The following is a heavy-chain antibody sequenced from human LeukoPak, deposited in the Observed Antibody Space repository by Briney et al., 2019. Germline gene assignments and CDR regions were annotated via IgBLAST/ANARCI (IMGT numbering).Heavy chain of an antibody. CDR1: GFTFSSYA. CDR2: ISGSGGST. Sequence: GGSLRLSCAASGFTFSSYAMSWVRQAPGTGLEWVSTISGSGGSTYYADSVKGRFTIPRDNSKDTLYLQMNSLRGEDTAVYYCAKDREGTMADYFDYWGQGTLVTVSS. D-gene: IGHD1-7*01. V-gene: IGHV3-23*01. J-gene: IGHJ4*02. CDR3: AKDREGTMADYFDY.